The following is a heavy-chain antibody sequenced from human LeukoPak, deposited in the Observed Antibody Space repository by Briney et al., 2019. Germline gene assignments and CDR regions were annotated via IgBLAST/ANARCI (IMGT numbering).Heavy chain of an antibody. CDR2: IYSNGDT. J-gene: IGHJ4*02. D-gene: IGHD3-22*01. V-gene: IGHV3-66*01. CDR1: GFTVSSYY. CDR3: ARVLHKRNYDSTTYYGY. Sequence: PGGSLRLSCAASGFTVSSYYMTWVRQAPGTGLEWVSVIYSNGDTYYADSVKGRFTISRDSAKNSLYLQMNSLRAEDTAVYYCARVLHKRNYDSTTYYGYWGQGTLVTVSS.